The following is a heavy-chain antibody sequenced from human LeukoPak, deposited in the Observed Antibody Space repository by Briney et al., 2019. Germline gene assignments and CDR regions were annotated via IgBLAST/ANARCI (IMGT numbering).Heavy chain of an antibody. D-gene: IGHD6-19*01. CDR3: AKIEVEGSGWPGGDY. CDR2: ISYDGNNK. V-gene: IGHV3-30*04. CDR1: GFTFSSYV. J-gene: IGHJ4*02. Sequence: GGSLRLSCAASGFTFSSYVIHWVRQAPGKGLEWVAIISYDGNNKYYADSVKGRFTISRDNSKNTVYLQMNSLTAEDTAVYYCAKIEVEGSGWPGGDYWGQGTLVTVSS.